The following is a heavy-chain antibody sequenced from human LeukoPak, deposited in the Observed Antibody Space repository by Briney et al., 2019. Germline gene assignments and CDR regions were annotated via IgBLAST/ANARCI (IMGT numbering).Heavy chain of an antibody. CDR3: ARDRVVVAATIRFDWFDP. Sequence: PSQTLSLTCAVSGGSISSGGYSWSWIRQPPGKGLEWIGYIYYSGSTYYNPSLKSRVTISVDTSKNQFSLKLSSVTAADTAVYYCARDRVVVAATIRFDWFDPWGQGTLVTVSS. V-gene: IGHV4-30-4*07. J-gene: IGHJ5*02. CDR1: GGSISSGGYS. D-gene: IGHD2-15*01. CDR2: IYYSGST.